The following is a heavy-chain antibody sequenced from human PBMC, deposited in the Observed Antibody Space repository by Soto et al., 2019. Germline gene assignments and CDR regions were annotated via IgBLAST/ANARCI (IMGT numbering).Heavy chain of an antibody. CDR2: ISSGGSTK. CDR3: AKDGGVDYGFWYFDI. CDR1: GFTFSGYT. D-gene: IGHD4-17*01. V-gene: IGHV3-30-3*01. Sequence: QVQLVESGGGVVQPGRSLRLSCAASGFTFSGYTMHWVRQAPGKGMEWVAVISSGGSTKYYADSVKGRFTISRDNSKNTLCLQMHSPRAEVTAVYYCAKDGGVDYGFWYFDIWGRGNLVSVPS. J-gene: IGHJ2*01.